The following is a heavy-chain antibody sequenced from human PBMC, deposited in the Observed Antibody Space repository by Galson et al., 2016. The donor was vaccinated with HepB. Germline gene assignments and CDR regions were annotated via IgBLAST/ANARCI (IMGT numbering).Heavy chain of an antibody. CDR1: GFTFNRRG. V-gene: IGHV3-30*18. D-gene: IGHD3-10*02. J-gene: IGHJ4*02. Sequence: SLRLSCAASGFTFNRRGMHWVRQAPGKGLEWVAADSMDGRGKFYADSVKGRFTISRDSANNMLFLQMTSLRADDTAVYYCAKRHEYCPPVGCSVDYWGQGTLVSVSS. CDR2: DSMDGRGK. CDR3: AKRHEYCPPVGCSVDY.